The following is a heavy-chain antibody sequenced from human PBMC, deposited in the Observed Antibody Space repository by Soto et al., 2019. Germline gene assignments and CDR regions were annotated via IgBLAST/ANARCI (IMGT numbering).Heavy chain of an antibody. CDR3: GKSVEAGKSDN. V-gene: IGHV1-46*01. D-gene: IGHD6-19*01. CDR1: GYTFTSYS. Sequence: ASVKVSCKASGYTFTSYSIHWVRQPPGQGLEWVGIINPNGGSTNYAQEFQGRVTMTGDTSTSTVYMELSSLRSGDTAIYYCGKSVEAGKSDNWGQGTMVTVSS. J-gene: IGHJ3*02. CDR2: INPNGGST.